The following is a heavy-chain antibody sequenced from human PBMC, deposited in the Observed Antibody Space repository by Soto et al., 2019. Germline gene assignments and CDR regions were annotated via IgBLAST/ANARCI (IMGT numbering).Heavy chain of an antibody. Sequence: PRGSLRLSCAASGFTFSLYGMHWFRQAPGKRLEWVAVIWNDGSEKNYADSVKGRFTLSGDSSKNTLYLEMNSLRVEDTAVYYCARVGHNGYDLDFDYWGQGTLVTVSS. D-gene: IGHD5-12*01. CDR2: IWNDGSEK. J-gene: IGHJ4*02. CDR1: GFTFSLYG. V-gene: IGHV3-33*01. CDR3: ARVGHNGYDLDFDY.